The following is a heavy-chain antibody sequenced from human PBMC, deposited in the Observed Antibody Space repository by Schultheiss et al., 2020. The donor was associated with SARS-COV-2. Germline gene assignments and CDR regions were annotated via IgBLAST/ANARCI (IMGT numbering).Heavy chain of an antibody. CDR2: IIPIFGTA. CDR1: GGTFSSYA. CDR3: ASAGDYGDYVWISY. Sequence: SVKVSCKASGGTFSSYAISWVRQAPGQGLEWMGGIIPIFGTANYAQKFQGRVTMTTDTSTSTAYMELRSLRSDDTAVYYCASAGDYGDYVWISYWGQGTLVTVSS. V-gene: IGHV1-69*05. D-gene: IGHD4-17*01. J-gene: IGHJ4*02.